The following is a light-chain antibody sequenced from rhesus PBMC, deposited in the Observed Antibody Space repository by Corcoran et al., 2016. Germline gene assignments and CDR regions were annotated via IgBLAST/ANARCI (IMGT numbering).Light chain of an antibody. CDR2: AAS. CDR1: QNIYRN. V-gene: IGKV1S8*01. Sequence: DIQMTQSPSALSASVGDRVTISCRASQNIYRNLAWYQQKPGKDPKVLIYAASTLQSGTPSRFSGSGSGTDFTLTISSLQPEDSAVYECQQYYDYPLTFGGGTKVELK. CDR3: QQYYDYPLT. J-gene: IGKJ4*01.